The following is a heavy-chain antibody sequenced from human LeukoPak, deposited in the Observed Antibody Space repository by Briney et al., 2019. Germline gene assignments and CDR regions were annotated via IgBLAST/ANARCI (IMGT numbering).Heavy chain of an antibody. CDR2: INPSGGST. Sequence: ASVKVSCKASGYTFTSYYLHWVRQAPGQGLEWMGVINPSGGSTSYAQKFQGRVTMTRDTSTSTVYMELGSLRSEDTAVYYCARDHVPGYVGIDYWGQGTLVTVSS. J-gene: IGHJ4*02. CDR3: ARDHVPGYVGIDY. CDR1: GYTFTSYY. D-gene: IGHD1-26*01. V-gene: IGHV1-46*01.